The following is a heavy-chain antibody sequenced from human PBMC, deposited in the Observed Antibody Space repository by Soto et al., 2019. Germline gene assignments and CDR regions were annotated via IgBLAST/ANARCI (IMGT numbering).Heavy chain of an antibody. Sequence: GGSLRLSCAASGFTFSSYAMSWVRQAPGKGLEWVSAISGSGGSTYYADSVKGRFTISRDNSKNTLSLQMNSLTAEDTAVYFCAKRRGAGGHFDYWGQGALVTVSS. CDR2: ISGSGGST. V-gene: IGHV3-23*01. CDR3: AKRRGAGGHFDY. CDR1: GFTFSSYA. J-gene: IGHJ4*02. D-gene: IGHD2-15*01.